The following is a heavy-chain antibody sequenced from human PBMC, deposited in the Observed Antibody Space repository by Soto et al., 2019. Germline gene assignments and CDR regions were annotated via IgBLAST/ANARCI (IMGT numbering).Heavy chain of an antibody. D-gene: IGHD6-19*01. Sequence: SETLSLTCTVSGGTIGSYYWSWIRQPPGKGLEWIGYISYSGSPSYNPSLKSRVTISVDTSKNQFSLKLGSVTAADTAVYYCARHISGWLHNWGQGTLVTVSS. V-gene: IGHV4-59*08. J-gene: IGHJ4*02. CDR1: GGTIGSYY. CDR3: ARHISGWLHN. CDR2: ISYSGSP.